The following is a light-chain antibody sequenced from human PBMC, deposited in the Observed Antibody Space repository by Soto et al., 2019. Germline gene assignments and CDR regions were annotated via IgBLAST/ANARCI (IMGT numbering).Light chain of an antibody. Sequence: QSVLTQPPSVSGSPGQSVTISCTGTSSDVGDYNFVSWYQQHPGKAPKLIIFDVRARPSGVPDRFSGSKSGNTASLTISGLQADDEADYYCCSYAGSKNFILFGGGTKLTVL. J-gene: IGLJ2*01. CDR2: DVR. V-gene: IGLV2-11*01. CDR3: CSYAGSKNFIL. CDR1: SSDVGDYNF.